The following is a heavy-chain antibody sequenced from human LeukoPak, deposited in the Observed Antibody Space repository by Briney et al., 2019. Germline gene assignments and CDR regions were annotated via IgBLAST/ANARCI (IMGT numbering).Heavy chain of an antibody. CDR1: GLAFTTYE. CDR2: ISSGGDMK. D-gene: IGHD4-17*01. V-gene: IGHV3-48*03. Sequence: GGSLRLSCAASGLAFTTYEMTWVCQAPGKGLEWLSYISSGGDMKKYAHSVQGRFTISRDNAKNSLYLQMNILRAEDTAAYHCVTDATMTTAGWVYFDYWGQGTLVTVSS. CDR3: VTDATMTTAGWVYFDY. J-gene: IGHJ4*02.